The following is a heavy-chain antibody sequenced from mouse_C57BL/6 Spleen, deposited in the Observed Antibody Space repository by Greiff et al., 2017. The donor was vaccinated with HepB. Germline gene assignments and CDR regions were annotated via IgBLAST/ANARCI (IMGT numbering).Heavy chain of an antibody. CDR3: ATDYYGSSYYDD. Sequence: QVQLQQPGAELVRPGSSVKLSCKASGYTFTSYWMHWAKQRPIQGLEWIGNIDPSDSETHYNQKFKDKATLTVDKSSSTAYMQLSSLTSEDSAVYYCATDYYGSSYYDDWGKGTTLTVAS. CDR1: GYTFTSYW. V-gene: IGHV1-52*01. CDR2: IDPSDSET. J-gene: IGHJ2*01. D-gene: IGHD1-1*01.